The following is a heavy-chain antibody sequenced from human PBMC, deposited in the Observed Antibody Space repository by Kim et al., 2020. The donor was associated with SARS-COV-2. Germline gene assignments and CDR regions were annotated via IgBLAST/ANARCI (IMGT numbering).Heavy chain of an antibody. D-gene: IGHD3-3*01. J-gene: IGHJ3*02. Sequence: ASVKVSCKASGYTFTGYYMHWVRQAPGQGLEWMGRINPNSGGTNYAQKFQGRVTMTRDTSISTAYMELSRLRSDDTAVYYCARCRFLEWLFQRRSCAFDIWGQGTMVTVSS. CDR2: INPNSGGT. CDR1: GYTFTGYY. CDR3: ARCRFLEWLFQRRSCAFDI. V-gene: IGHV1-2*06.